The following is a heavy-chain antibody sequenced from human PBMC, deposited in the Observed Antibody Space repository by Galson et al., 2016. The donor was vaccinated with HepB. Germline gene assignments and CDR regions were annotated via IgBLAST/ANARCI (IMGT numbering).Heavy chain of an antibody. J-gene: IGHJ3*01. D-gene: IGHD1-7*01. Sequence: ETLSLTCAVSGGSISNPDWWSWVRQPPGGGLHWIGEIYHSGSTNYNPSLESRVTISLDKSKNQFSLTVNSVTAADAAVYYCARRTNWNSLTFDVWGQGTMVTVSS. CDR1: GGSISNPDW. CDR3: ARRTNWNSLTFDV. CDR2: IYHSGST. V-gene: IGHV4-4*02.